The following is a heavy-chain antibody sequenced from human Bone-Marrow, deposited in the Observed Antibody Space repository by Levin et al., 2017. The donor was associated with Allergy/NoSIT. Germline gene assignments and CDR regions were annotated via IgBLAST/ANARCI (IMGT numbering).Heavy chain of an antibody. CDR1: GYTFTSYY. CDR2: INPSGGST. D-gene: IGHD6-13*01. Sequence: GESLKISCKASGYTFTSYYMHWVRQAPGQGLEWMGIINPSGGSTSYAQKFQGRVTMTRDTSTSTVYMELSSLRSEDTAVYYCARVGVAAAGTEPRTGYYFDYWGQGTLVTVSS. CDR3: ARVGVAAAGTEPRTGYYFDY. J-gene: IGHJ4*02. V-gene: IGHV1-46*01.